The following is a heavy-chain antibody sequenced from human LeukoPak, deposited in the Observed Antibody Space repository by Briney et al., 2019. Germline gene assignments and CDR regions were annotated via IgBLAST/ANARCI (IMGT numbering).Heavy chain of an antibody. Sequence: ASVKVSCKASGYTFTSYGISWVRQAPGQGLEWMGWISAHNGNTNYAQKLQGRVTMTTDTSTSTAYMELRSLRSDDTAVYYCASPSLLRYFDWFRGNAFDIWGQGTMVTVSS. CDR1: GYTFTSYG. D-gene: IGHD3-9*01. V-gene: IGHV1-18*01. CDR3: ASPSLLRYFDWFRGNAFDI. J-gene: IGHJ3*02. CDR2: ISAHNGNT.